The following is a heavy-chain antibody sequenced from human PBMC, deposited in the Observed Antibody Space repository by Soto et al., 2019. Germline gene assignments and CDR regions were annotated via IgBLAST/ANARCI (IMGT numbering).Heavy chain of an antibody. D-gene: IGHD3-3*01. CDR1: WFSLTTSGGG. CDR3: AHRVLRTVFGLVTTTAIYFDF. V-gene: IGHV2-5*02. Sequence: QITLNESGPTQVKPRQTLTLTCTFSWFSLTTSGGGVGWIRHSPGKAPEWLALIYWDDDKRYIPSLKSRFTITKDNSKNQVVLTMADLDPADTATYYCAHRVLRTVFGLVTTTAIYFDFWCQGAPVAVSS. J-gene: IGHJ4*02. CDR2: IYWDDDK.